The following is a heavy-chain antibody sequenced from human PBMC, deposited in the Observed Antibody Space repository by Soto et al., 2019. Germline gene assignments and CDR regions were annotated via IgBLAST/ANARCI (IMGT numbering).Heavy chain of an antibody. D-gene: IGHD6-13*01. V-gene: IGHV4-31*03. CDR2: IYYSGST. Sequence: QVQLQESGPGLVKPSQTLSLTCTVSGGSISSGGYYWSWIRQHPGKGLEWIGYIYYSGSTYYNPSLKSRVTISVDTSKNQFSLKLSSVTAADTAVYYCIAAAGIERKYYFDYWGQGTLVTVSS. CDR3: IAAAGIERKYYFDY. CDR1: GGSISSGGYY. J-gene: IGHJ4*02.